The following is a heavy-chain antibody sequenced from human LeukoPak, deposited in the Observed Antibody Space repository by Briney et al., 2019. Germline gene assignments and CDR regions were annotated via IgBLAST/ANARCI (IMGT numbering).Heavy chain of an antibody. CDR1: GDTVSSTIAA. CDR3: ARERSGWYRSNAFDI. CDR2: TYYRSKWYN. J-gene: IGHJ3*02. Sequence: SQTLSVTCAIPGDTVSSTIAASDWTRQSPSSGLGWLVRTYYRSKWYNDYAVCVKSRVTVNPDTSKNQFSLQLNSVTPEDTAVYYCARERSGWYRSNAFDIWGQGTMVTVSS. D-gene: IGHD6-19*01. V-gene: IGHV6-1*01.